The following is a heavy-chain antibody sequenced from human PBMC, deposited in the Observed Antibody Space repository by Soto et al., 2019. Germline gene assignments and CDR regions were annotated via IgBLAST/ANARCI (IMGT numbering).Heavy chain of an antibody. D-gene: IGHD6-13*01. V-gene: IGHV3-74*01. Sequence: EVHLVESGGGLVQPGGSLRLSCAASGFTFNSYWMHWVRQVPGKGLVWVSRINSDMSSTTYADSVKGRFTISRDNAKNMLYLQMNSLRVGDTAVYYCARGPEGINWYTHPIDYWGQGTLVTVSS. CDR3: ARGPEGINWYTHPIDY. CDR1: GFTFNSYW. J-gene: IGHJ4*02. CDR2: INSDMSST.